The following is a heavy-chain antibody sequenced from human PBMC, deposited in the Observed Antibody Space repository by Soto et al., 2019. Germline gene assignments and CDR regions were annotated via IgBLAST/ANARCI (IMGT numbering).Heavy chain of an antibody. V-gene: IGHV4-59*01. CDR1: GGSISFDH. CDR3: VRNEGTH. J-gene: IGHJ4*02. CDR2: IYNNGNT. D-gene: IGHD3-10*01. Sequence: QVQLQESGPGLVKPSETLSLTCTVSGGSISFDHWSWIRQTPGKGLEWIGNIYNNGNTNYSPSLKSRVPISADTSNNQFSLTLNSVTAADTAVYYCVRNEGTHWGQGTRVIVSS.